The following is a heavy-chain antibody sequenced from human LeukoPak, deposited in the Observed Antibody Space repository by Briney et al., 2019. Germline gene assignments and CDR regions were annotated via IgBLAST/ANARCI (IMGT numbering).Heavy chain of an antibody. CDR3: ATRGGHSSSWYPSRFDY. CDR1: GFTFSSYA. J-gene: IGHJ4*02. V-gene: IGHV3-23*01. Sequence: GGSLRLSCAASGFTFSSYAMSWVRQAPGKGLEWVSAISGSGGSTYYADSVKGRFTISRDNSKNTLYLQMNSLRAEDTAVYYCATRGGHSSSWYPSRFDYWGQGTLVTVSS. CDR2: ISGSGGST. D-gene: IGHD6-13*01.